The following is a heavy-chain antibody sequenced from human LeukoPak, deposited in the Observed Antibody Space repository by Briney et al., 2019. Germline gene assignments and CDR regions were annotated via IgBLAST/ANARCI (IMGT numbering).Heavy chain of an antibody. Sequence: SQTLSVTCTVSGGSISSGGYYWSWIRQHPGKGLEWIGYIYYSGSTYYNPSLKSRVTISVDTSKNQFSLKLSSVTAADTAVYYCARGRRCSSTSCRVKYYYYMDVWGKGTTVTVSS. D-gene: IGHD2-2*01. CDR3: ARGRRCSSTSCRVKYYYYMDV. J-gene: IGHJ6*03. V-gene: IGHV4-31*03. CDR1: GGSISSGGYY. CDR2: IYYSGST.